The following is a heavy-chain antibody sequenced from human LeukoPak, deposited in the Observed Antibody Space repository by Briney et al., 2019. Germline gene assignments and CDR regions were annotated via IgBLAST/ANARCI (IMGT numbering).Heavy chain of an antibody. CDR1: GGSISSGSYY. Sequence: SETLSLTCTVSGGSISSGSYYWSWIRQPAGKGLEWIGRIYTSGSTNYNPSLKSRVTISVDTSKNQFSLKLSSVTAADTAVYYCARVRRYSGSLGAFDIWGQGTMVTVSS. CDR3: ARVRRYSGSLGAFDI. CDR2: IYTSGST. D-gene: IGHD1-26*01. V-gene: IGHV4-61*02. J-gene: IGHJ3*02.